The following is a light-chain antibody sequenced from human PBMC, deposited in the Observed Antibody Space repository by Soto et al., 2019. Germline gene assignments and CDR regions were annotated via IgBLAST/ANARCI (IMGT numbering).Light chain of an antibody. Sequence: ETVLTQSPGTLSLSPGERATLSCRASQSVKNNYLRWYQQKPGQAPRLLIYAASGRATGIPDRFSGSGSGTDFTLTISRLEPEDCAVYYCQPYATSPRTFGQGTKVEIK. CDR3: QPYATSPRT. V-gene: IGKV3-20*01. CDR1: QSVKNNY. CDR2: AAS. J-gene: IGKJ1*01.